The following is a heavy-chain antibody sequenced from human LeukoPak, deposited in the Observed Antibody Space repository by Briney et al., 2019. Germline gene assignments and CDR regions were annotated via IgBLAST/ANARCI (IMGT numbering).Heavy chain of an antibody. CDR3: ARPTYYYDSSGYYRGYYFDY. Sequence: KPSETLSLTCAVSGGSIKSNNWWSWVRQPPGKGLEWIGEIYHSGSTNYNPSLESRVTVSVDKSKNQFSLDLSSVTAADTAVYYCARPTYYYDSSGYYRGYYFDYWGQGTLVTVSS. CDR2: IYHSGST. V-gene: IGHV4-4*02. CDR1: GGSIKSNNW. J-gene: IGHJ4*02. D-gene: IGHD3-22*01.